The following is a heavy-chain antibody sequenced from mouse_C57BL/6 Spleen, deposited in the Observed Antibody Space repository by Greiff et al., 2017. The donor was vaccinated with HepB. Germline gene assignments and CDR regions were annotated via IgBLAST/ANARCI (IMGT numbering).Heavy chain of an antibody. CDR2: ISSGGDYI. D-gene: IGHD4-1*01. CDR1: GFTFSSYA. V-gene: IGHV5-9-1*02. CDR3: TRGGGNWDVPFDY. Sequence: EVKVEESGEGLVKPGGSLKLSCAASGFTFSSYAMSWVRQTPEKRLEWVAYISSGGDYIYYADTVKGRFTISRDNARNTLYLQMSSLKSEDTAMYYCTRGGGNWDVPFDYWGQGTTLTVSS. J-gene: IGHJ2*01.